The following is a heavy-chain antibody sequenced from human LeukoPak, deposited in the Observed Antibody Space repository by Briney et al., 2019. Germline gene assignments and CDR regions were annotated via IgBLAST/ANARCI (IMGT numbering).Heavy chain of an antibody. CDR1: GFTFSSYV. CDR3: ASYDFWSGYSTLIDY. Sequence: PGGSLRLSCAPSGFTFSSYVMSWVRQAPGKGLEWVSGITGSGGTTYYADSVKGRFTISRDNSKNTLYLQRDSLRVEDMAIYYCASYDFWSGYSTLIDYWGQGTLVTVSS. V-gene: IGHV3-23*01. CDR2: ITGSGGTT. J-gene: IGHJ4*02. D-gene: IGHD3-3*01.